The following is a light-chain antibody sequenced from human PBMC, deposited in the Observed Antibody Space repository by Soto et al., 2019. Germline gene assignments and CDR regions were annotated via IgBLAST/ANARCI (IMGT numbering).Light chain of an antibody. J-gene: IGKJ1*01. CDR2: GAS. V-gene: IGKV3-15*01. CDR1: QSVGNN. Sequence: EIVMTQSPATLSVSPGERATLSCRASQSVGNNLAWYQQKPGQAPRPLIYGASTGATGIPARFSGSGSGTEFTLSISSLQAEDVAVYYCQQYNNWPSWTFGQGTKVEIK. CDR3: QQYNNWPSWT.